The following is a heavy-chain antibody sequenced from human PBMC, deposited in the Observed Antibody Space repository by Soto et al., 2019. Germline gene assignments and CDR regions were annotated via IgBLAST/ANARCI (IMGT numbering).Heavy chain of an antibody. D-gene: IGHD4-4*01. CDR3: AHWDSSNGLDV. CDR1: GFSLYTSGVG. V-gene: IGHV2-5*02. Sequence: QITLEESGPTLVKPTQTLTLTCNFAGFSLYTSGVGVGWIRQPPGKALECLGIIYWDDDRRYSPSLESRLTISQDTSRHLVVLTMTNMGPLETATYYCAHWDSSNGLDVWGPGTTVTVS. J-gene: IGHJ6*02. CDR2: IYWDDDR.